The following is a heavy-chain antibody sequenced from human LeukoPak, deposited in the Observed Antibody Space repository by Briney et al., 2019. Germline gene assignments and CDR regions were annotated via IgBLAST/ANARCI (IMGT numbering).Heavy chain of an antibody. CDR2: INPNRGGT. V-gene: IGHV1-2*06. D-gene: IGHD3-22*01. CDR1: GYTFTGYY. J-gene: IGHJ4*02. Sequence: ASVKVSCKASGYTFTGYYMHWVRQAPGQGLEWMGRINPNRGGTNYAQKFQGRVTMTRDTSISTAYMELSRLRSDDTAVYYCARGYYDSSGYYPDWGQGTLVTVSS. CDR3: ARGYYDSSGYYPD.